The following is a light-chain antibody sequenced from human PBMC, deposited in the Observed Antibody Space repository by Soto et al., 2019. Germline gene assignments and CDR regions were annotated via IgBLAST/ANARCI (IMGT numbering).Light chain of an antibody. V-gene: IGKV3-11*01. J-gene: IGKJ2*01. Sequence: EIVLTQSPATLALSPGERATLSCRASQSVSSYLAWYQQKPGQAPRLLIYDASHRATGIPARFSGSGSGTDFTLTISSLEPEDFAVYYCQQRRNWPPYTFGQGTKLEIK. CDR1: QSVSSY. CDR3: QQRRNWPPYT. CDR2: DAS.